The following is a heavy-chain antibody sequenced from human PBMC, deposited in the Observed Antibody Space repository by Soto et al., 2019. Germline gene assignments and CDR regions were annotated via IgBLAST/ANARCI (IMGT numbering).Heavy chain of an antibody. CDR2: IYYSGST. CDR1: GGSISSSNW. J-gene: IGHJ4*02. Sequence: SETLSLTCDVPGGSISSSNWWSWVRQPPRKGLEWIGSIYYSGSTYYTPSLLSRVAISVDTSKNQFSLKLNSVTAADTAVYYCARRTVNIRTFYSGLKTHCFDYWGQGTLVTVSS. V-gene: IGHV4-39*01. D-gene: IGHD6-19*01. CDR3: ARRTVNIRTFYSGLKTHCFDY.